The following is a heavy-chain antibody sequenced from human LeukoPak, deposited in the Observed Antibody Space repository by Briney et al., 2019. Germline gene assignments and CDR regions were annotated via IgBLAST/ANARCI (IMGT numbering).Heavy chain of an antibody. CDR1: GYSFTSYW. Sequence: GESLKISCKGSGYSFTSYWIGWVRQMPGEGLEWMGIIYPGDSDTRYSPSFQGQVTISADKSISTAYLQWSSLKASDTAMYYCARQSGWSVVAAQNWFDPWGQGTLVTVSS. V-gene: IGHV5-51*01. CDR2: IYPGDSDT. CDR3: ARQSGWSVVAAQNWFDP. J-gene: IGHJ5*02. D-gene: IGHD2-15*01.